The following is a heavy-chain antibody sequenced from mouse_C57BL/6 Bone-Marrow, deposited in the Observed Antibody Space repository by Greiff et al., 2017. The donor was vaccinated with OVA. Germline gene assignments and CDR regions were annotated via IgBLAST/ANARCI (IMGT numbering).Heavy chain of an antibody. CDR2: ISSGGSYT. J-gene: IGHJ2*01. CDR3: ARHGYYGSSPDY. Sequence: DVKLVESGGDLVKPGGSLKLSCAASGFTFSSYGMSWVRQTPDKRLEWVATISSGGSYTYYPDSVKGRLTISRDNAKNTLYLQMSSLKSEDTAMYYCARHGYYGSSPDYWGQGTTLTVSS. CDR1: GFTFSSYG. V-gene: IGHV5-6*02. D-gene: IGHD1-1*01.